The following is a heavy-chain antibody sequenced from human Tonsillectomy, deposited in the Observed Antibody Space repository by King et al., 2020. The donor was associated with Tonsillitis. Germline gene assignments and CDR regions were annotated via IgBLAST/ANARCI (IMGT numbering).Heavy chain of an antibody. Sequence: VQLVESGGGLVQPGGSLRLSCEGSGFTFRSYWMSWVRQAPGKGLEWVGNINQDGSEKYYVSSVKGRFTISRENAKDSLYLQMNSLRAEDTAVYYCARVAGSYSNYMGVWGKGTTVTVSS. CDR3: ARVAGSYSNYMGV. CDR1: GFTFRSYW. D-gene: IGHD1-26*01. CDR2: INQDGSEK. J-gene: IGHJ6*03. V-gene: IGHV3-7*03.